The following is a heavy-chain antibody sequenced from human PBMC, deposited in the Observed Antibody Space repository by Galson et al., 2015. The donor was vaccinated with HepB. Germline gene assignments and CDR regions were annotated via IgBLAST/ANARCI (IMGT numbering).Heavy chain of an antibody. CDR1: GFTFRDYY. CDR2: ISSGADTI. V-gene: IGHV3-11*01. D-gene: IGHD2-2*01. CDR3: ARVGCSSTSCRWGPFDI. Sequence: SLRLSCAAPGFTFRDYYMSWIRQAPGKGLEWVSYISSGADTIYYPDSVKGRFTISRDDAKNSLYLQMNSLRADDTAVYYCARVGCSSTSCRWGPFDIWGQGTIVTVSS. J-gene: IGHJ3*02.